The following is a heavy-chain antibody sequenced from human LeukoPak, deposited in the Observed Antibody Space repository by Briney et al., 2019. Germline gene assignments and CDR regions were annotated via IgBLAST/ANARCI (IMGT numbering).Heavy chain of an antibody. V-gene: IGHV3-53*01. D-gene: IGHD3-22*01. Sequence: GGSLRLSCAASGFTVSSNYMSWVCQAPGKGLEWVSVIYSGVSTYYADSVKGRFTISRDNSKNTLYLQMNSLRAEDTALYYCARDRRYYDSSGYYFHWYFDLWGRGTLVTVSS. CDR3: ARDRRYYDSSGYYFHWYFDL. CDR2: IYSGVST. J-gene: IGHJ2*01. CDR1: GFTVSSNY.